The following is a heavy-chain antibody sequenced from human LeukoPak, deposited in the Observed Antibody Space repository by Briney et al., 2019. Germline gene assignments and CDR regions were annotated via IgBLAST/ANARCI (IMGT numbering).Heavy chain of an antibody. V-gene: IGHV3-23*01. Sequence: GGSLRLSCAASGFSFSSFAINWIRQAPGEGLEWVSAISGSGETIYYADSVKGRFTIYRDNSKNTLYLQMNSLRAEDTAVYYCAKLGPGIGEGYWGQGTLVTVSS. J-gene: IGHJ4*02. CDR3: AKLGPGIGEGY. CDR1: GFSFSSFA. D-gene: IGHD2-21*01. CDR2: ISGSGETI.